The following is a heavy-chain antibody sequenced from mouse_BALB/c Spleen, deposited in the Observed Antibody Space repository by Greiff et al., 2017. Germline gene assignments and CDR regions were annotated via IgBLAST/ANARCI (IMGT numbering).Heavy chain of an antibody. J-gene: IGHJ4*01. CDR1: GYTFTSYW. CDR3: ARSEYGNYFYAMDY. CDR2: INPSNGRT. V-gene: IGHV1S81*02. Sequence: QVQLQQSGPELVKPGASVKMSCKASGYTFTSYWMHWVKQRPGQGLEWIGEINPSNGRTNYNEKFKSKATLTVDKSSSTAYMQLSSLTSEDSAVYYCARSEYGNYFYAMDYWGQGTSVTVSS. D-gene: IGHD2-10*02.